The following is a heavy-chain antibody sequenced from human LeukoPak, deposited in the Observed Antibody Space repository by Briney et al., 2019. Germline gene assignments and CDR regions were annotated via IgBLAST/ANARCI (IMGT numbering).Heavy chain of an antibody. Sequence: GGTLRLSCAASGFTFSSYGMSWVRQAPGKGLEWVSAISGSGGSTYYADSVKGRFTISRDNSKNTLYLQMNSLRAEDTAVYYCAKDIVRGVSLWDVWGKGTTVTISS. CDR2: ISGSGGST. V-gene: IGHV3-23*01. D-gene: IGHD3-10*01. CDR1: GFTFSSYG. CDR3: AKDIVRGVSLWDV. J-gene: IGHJ6*04.